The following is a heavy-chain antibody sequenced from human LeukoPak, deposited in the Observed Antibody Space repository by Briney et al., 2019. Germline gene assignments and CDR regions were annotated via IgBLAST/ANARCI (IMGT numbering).Heavy chain of an antibody. V-gene: IGHV3-48*03. J-gene: IGHJ3*02. D-gene: IGHD6-6*01. CDR2: ISSSGSTI. Sequence: GGSLRLSCAASEFTFTSYELNWVLQAPGKGLEWVSYISSSGSTISYADSVKGRFTISRDNAKNSLYLQVISLRAEDTAVYYCARGPSIAARYDAFDIWGQGTMVTVSS. CDR3: ARGPSIAARYDAFDI. CDR1: EFTFTSYE.